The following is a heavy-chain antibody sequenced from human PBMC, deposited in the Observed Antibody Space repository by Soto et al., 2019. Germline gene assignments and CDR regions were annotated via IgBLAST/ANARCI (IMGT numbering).Heavy chain of an antibody. V-gene: IGHV4-39*01. D-gene: IGHD3-22*01. CDR2: IYYSGST. Sequence: PSETLSLTCTFSVVSISSSSYYCGWIRQPPWKGLEWIGSIYYSGSTYYNPSPKSRVTISVDTSKNQFSLKLSSVTAADTAVYYCARIRPYYYDSSGYRLFEYFGQGTLVTVSS. CDR1: VVSISSSSYY. CDR3: ARIRPYYYDSSGYRLFEY. J-gene: IGHJ4*02.